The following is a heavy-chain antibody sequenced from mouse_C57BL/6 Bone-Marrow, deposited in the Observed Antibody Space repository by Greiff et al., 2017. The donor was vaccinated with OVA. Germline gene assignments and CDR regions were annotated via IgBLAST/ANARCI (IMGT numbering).Heavy chain of an antibody. CDR3: ARYKGRVAVDYFDY. D-gene: IGHD1-1*01. V-gene: IGHV7-3*01. CDR1: GFTFTNYY. CDR2: IRNKPNGSTT. J-gene: IGHJ2*01. Sequence: EVKLVESGGGLVQPGDSLSLSCAASGFTFTNYYMSWVRHPPGKALEWLAFIRNKPNGSTTEYSASVKGRFTISRDNSQSILYLQMNALRAEDSATYYCARYKGRVAVDYFDYWGQGTALTVSS.